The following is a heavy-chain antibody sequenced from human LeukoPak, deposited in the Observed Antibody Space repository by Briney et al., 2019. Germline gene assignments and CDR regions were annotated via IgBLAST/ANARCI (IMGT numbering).Heavy chain of an antibody. D-gene: IGHD1-1*01. CDR1: GITFSNYN. V-gene: IGHV3-21*01. CDR3: ARDPYNGAYSEGYYYYYMDV. Sequence: PGGSLRLSCAAPGITFSNYNMNWVRQAPGKGLEWISAITSSSSYTFYADSVKGRFTISRDDAQNSLYLQMNSLRVEDTAIYYCARDPYNGAYSEGYYYYYMDVWGKGTTVTVSS. J-gene: IGHJ6*03. CDR2: ITSSSSYT.